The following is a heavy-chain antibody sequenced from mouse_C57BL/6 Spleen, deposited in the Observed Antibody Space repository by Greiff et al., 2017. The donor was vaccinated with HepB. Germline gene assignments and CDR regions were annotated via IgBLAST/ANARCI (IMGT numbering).Heavy chain of an antibody. CDR1: GYTFTSYW. CDR2: IYPSDSET. Sequence: VQLQQSGAELVRPGSSVKLSCKASGYTFTSYWMDWVKQRPGQGLEWIGNIYPSDSETHYNQKFKDKATLTVDKSSSTAYMQLSSLTSEDSAVYYCARLLRSYWYFDVWGTGTTVTVSS. D-gene: IGHD1-1*01. J-gene: IGHJ1*03. V-gene: IGHV1-61*01. CDR3: ARLLRSYWYFDV.